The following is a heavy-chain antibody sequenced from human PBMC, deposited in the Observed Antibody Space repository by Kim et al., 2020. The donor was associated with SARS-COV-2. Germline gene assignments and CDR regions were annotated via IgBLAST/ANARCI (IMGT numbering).Heavy chain of an antibody. Sequence: SETLSLTCTVSGGSISSYSWSWIRQPPGKGLEWIAYTSYSGSTNYNPSLKSRVTISVDTSKNQFSLKLNSVTAVDTAVYYCARDRIGYCTSTSCSLHFDSWGQGTLVTVSS. CDR1: GGSISSYS. CDR3: ARDRIGYCTSTSCSLHFDS. CDR2: TSYSGST. J-gene: IGHJ4*02. D-gene: IGHD2-2*01. V-gene: IGHV4-59*01.